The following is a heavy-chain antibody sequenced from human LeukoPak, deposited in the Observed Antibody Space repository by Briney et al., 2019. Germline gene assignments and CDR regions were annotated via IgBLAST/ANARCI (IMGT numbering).Heavy chain of an antibody. CDR2: INGDGSDT. D-gene: IGHD5-18*01. Sequence: GGSLRLSCKASGFTFSSYWMHWVRQIPGKGLAWVSRINGDGSDTNSADSVKGRFTISRDNAKNTLYLQMNSLRAGDTAVYYCVRGLGSGYSYAYGVYWGQGTLVTVSS. CDR1: GFTFSSYW. CDR3: VRGLGSGYSYAYGVY. J-gene: IGHJ4*02. V-gene: IGHV3-74*01.